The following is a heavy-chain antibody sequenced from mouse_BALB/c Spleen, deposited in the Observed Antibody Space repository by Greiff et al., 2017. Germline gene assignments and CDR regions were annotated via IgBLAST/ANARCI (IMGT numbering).Heavy chain of an antibody. CDR3: AREYDGYYAMDY. J-gene: IGHJ4*01. CDR2: ISSGSSTI. V-gene: IGHV5-17*02. CDR1: GFTFSSFG. D-gene: IGHD2-3*01. Sequence: EVQLVESGGGLVQPGGSRKLSCAASGFTFSSFGMHWVRQAPEKGLEWVAYISSGSSTIYYADTVKGRFTISRDNPKNTLFLQMTSLRSEDTAMYYCAREYDGYYAMDYWGQGTSVTVSS.